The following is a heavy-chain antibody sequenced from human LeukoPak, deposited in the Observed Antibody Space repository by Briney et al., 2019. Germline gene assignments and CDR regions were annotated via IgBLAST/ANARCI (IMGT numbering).Heavy chain of an antibody. Sequence: GGSLRLSCAASGFTFCSYAMHWVRQAPGKGLEWVAVISYDGSNKYYADSVKGRFTISRDNSKNTLYLQMNSLRAEDTAVYYCLYRGYSYGYDYWGQGTLVTVSS. J-gene: IGHJ4*02. CDR1: GFTFCSYA. D-gene: IGHD5-18*01. V-gene: IGHV3-30*04. CDR2: ISYDGSNK. CDR3: LYRGYSYGYDY.